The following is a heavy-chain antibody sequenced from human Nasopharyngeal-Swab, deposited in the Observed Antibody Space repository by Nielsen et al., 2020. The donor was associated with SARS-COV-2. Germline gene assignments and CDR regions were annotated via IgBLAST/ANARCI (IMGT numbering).Heavy chain of an antibody. CDR2: INGDGSGT. V-gene: IGHV3-74*01. Sequence: GESLKISCAASGFTVHTSWMHWVRQAPGQGLVWVARINGDGSGTAYADSVKGRFTISKDSAKNTLYLQMSSLRVEDTAVYYCARDMLGGVAARPWFDPRGQGTLVTVSS. D-gene: IGHD6-6*01. J-gene: IGHJ5*02. CDR3: ARDMLGGVAARPWFDP. CDR1: GFTVHTSW.